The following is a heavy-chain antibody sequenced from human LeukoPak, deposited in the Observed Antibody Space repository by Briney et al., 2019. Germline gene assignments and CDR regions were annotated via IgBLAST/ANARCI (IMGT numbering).Heavy chain of an antibody. CDR3: ARRYYDFWSGSVDAFDI. CDR2: IYHSGST. CDR1: GYSISSGYY. V-gene: IGHV4-38-2*01. Sequence: SETLSLTCAASGYSISSGYYWGWIRQPPGKGLEWIGSIYHSGSTYYNPSLKSRVTISVDTSKNQFSLKLSSVTAADTAVYYCARRYYDFWSGSVDAFDIWGQGTMVTVSS. D-gene: IGHD3-3*01. J-gene: IGHJ3*02.